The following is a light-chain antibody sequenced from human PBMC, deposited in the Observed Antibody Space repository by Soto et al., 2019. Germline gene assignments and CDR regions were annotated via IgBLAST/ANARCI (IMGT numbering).Light chain of an antibody. Sequence: DIQMTQSPSSLSASVGDRVTITCRASQGISDFLAWYQQKPGKIPKLLMYAASTLQLGVPSRFSGSGSGTDFTLTISCLQSEDFATYYCQQYYSFPPFGQGTKVDIK. CDR2: AAS. CDR1: QGISDF. V-gene: IGKV1-27*01. CDR3: QQYYSFPP. J-gene: IGKJ1*01.